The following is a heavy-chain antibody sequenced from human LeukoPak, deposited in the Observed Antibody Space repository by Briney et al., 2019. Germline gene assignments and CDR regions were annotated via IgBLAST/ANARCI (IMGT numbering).Heavy chain of an antibody. CDR3: ARGAYCGGDCYSSEYFQH. J-gene: IGHJ1*01. D-gene: IGHD2-21*02. CDR2: IYYSGST. V-gene: IGHV4-31*03. Sequence: RPSQTLSLTCTVSGGSISSGGYYWSGIRQHPGKGLGWIGYIYYSGSTCYNPSLKSRVTISVDTSKNQFSLKLSSVTAADTAVYYCARGAYCGGDCYSSEYFQHWGQGTLVTVSS. CDR1: GGSISSGGYY.